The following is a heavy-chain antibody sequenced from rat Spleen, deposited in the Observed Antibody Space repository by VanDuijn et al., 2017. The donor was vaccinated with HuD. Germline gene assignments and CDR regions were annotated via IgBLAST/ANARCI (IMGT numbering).Heavy chain of an antibody. CDR2: INTGGSNT. D-gene: IGHD1-4*01. V-gene: IGHV5S13*01. CDR3: ATHPGIPRGWFAY. Sequence: EVQLVESGGGRVQPGRSLKLSCAASGFTFSNYGMAWVRQTPTKGLEWVASINTGGSNTYYRDSAKGRFTISRNNAKSTLYLQMDSLRSEDTATYYCATHPGIPRGWFAYWGQGTLVTVSS. J-gene: IGHJ3*01. CDR1: GFTFSNYG.